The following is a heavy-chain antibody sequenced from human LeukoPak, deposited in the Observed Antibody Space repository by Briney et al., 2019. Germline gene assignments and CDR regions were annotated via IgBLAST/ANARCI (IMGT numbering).Heavy chain of an antibody. CDR1: GGTFSSYA. CDR3: ARVGWRWLQFPDY. J-gene: IGHJ4*02. D-gene: IGHD5-24*01. V-gene: IGHV1-69*05. Sequence: SVKVSCKASGGTFSSYAISWVRQAPGQGLEWMGGIIPIFGTANYAQKFQGRVTITTDESTSTAYMELSSLRSEDTAVYYCARVGWRWLQFPDYWGQGTLVTVSS. CDR2: IIPIFGTA.